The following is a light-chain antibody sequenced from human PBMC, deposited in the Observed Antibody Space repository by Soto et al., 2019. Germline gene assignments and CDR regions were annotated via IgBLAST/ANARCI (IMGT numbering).Light chain of an antibody. J-gene: IGLJ2*01. CDR1: SSNIGRNY. V-gene: IGLV1-47*01. Sequence: QLVLAQTPSVSGTPGQRVNISCSGSSSNIGRNYVYWYHQFPGTAPKLLIYRDNERPSGVPDRFSGSKSGTSASLAISGLRSGDEADYHCATWDDSLGGPVFGGVTKLPVL. CDR3: ATWDDSLGGPV. CDR2: RDN.